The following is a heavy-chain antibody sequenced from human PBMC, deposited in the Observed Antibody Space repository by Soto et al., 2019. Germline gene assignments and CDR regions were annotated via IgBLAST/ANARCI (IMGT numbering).Heavy chain of an antibody. J-gene: IGHJ6*02. D-gene: IGHD3-3*01. Sequence: SVKVSCKASGGTFSSYAISWVRQAPGQGLEWMGGIIPIFGTANYAQKFQGRVTITADESTSTAYMELSSLRSEDTAVYYCARVGPLTIFGVVIASTYGMDVWGQGTTVTVSS. CDR3: ARVGPLTIFGVVIASTYGMDV. CDR1: GGTFSSYA. CDR2: IIPIFGTA. V-gene: IGHV1-69*13.